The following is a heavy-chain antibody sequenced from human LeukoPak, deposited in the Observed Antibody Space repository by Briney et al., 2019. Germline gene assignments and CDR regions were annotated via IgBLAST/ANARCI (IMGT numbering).Heavy chain of an antibody. CDR2: IYPGDSDT. CDR1: GYNFRTYW. Sequence: GESLKISCKGSGYNFRTYWIGWVRQMPGKGLEWMGIIYPGDSDTRYSPSFQGQVTISADKSISTAYLQWSSLKASDTAMYYCARPTTVVTYDAFDIWGQGTMVTVSS. D-gene: IGHD4-23*01. J-gene: IGHJ3*02. CDR3: ARPTTVVTYDAFDI. V-gene: IGHV5-51*01.